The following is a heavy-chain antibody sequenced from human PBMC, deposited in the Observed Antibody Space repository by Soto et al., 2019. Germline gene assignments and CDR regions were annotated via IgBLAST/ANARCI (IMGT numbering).Heavy chain of an antibody. D-gene: IGHD6-13*01. J-gene: IGHJ6*02. V-gene: IGHV4-59*01. CDR2: IYYSGST. CDR1: GGSISSYY. CDR3: AGSYSSSWYYYYYGMDV. Sequence: SETLSLTCTVSGGSISSYYWSWIRQPPGQGLEWIGYIYYSGSTNYNPSLKRRVTISVYTSKNQFSLKLSSVTAADTAVYYCAGSYSSSWYYYYYGMDVWGQGTTVTGSS.